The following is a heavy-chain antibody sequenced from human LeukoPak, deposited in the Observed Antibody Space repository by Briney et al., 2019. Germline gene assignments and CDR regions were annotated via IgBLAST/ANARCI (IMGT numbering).Heavy chain of an antibody. D-gene: IGHD6-19*01. CDR2: IIYSGRT. Sequence: SETLSLTCTVSGASISSRSYDWGWIRQPPGMGLEWIGTIIYSGRTFYNPSLKSRASISADTSKNQFSLKLISVTAADTAVYYCARHGDSSGSDYWGQGTLVTVSS. V-gene: IGHV4-39*01. CDR3: ARHGDSSGSDY. CDR1: GASISSRSYD. J-gene: IGHJ4*02.